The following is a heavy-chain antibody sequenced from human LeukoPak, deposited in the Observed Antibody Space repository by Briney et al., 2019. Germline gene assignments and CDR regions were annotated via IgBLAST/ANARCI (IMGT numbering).Heavy chain of an antibody. Sequence: ASVKVSCKASGYTFTSYAMHRVRQAPGQRLEWMGWINAGNGNTKYSQKFQGRVTITRDTSASTAYMELSSLRSEDTAVYYCARGERITIFGVVTLPTDYWGQGTLVTVSS. CDR2: INAGNGNT. CDR3: ARGERITIFGVVTLPTDY. CDR1: GYTFTSYA. J-gene: IGHJ4*02. V-gene: IGHV1-3*01. D-gene: IGHD3-3*01.